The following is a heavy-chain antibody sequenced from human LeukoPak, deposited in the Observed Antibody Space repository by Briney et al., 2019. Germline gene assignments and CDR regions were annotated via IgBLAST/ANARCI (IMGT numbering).Heavy chain of an antibody. CDR1: GFTFSDYT. J-gene: IGHJ4*02. CDR3: ARVGTMAQLDY. D-gene: IGHD4/OR15-4a*01. CDR2: ISPSSSYM. Sequence: GGSLRLSCAASGFTFSDYTMNWVRQAPGKGLEWVSSISPSSSYMYYADSVKGRFTISRDNTKNSLYLQMNSLRAEDTAVYYCARVGTMAQLDYWGQGTLVTVSS. V-gene: IGHV3-21*01.